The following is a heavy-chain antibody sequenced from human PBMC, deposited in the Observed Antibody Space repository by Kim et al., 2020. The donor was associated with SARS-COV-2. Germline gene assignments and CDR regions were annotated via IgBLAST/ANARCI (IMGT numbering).Heavy chain of an antibody. V-gene: IGHV1-3*01. J-gene: IGHJ4*02. D-gene: IGHD3-10*01. Sequence: QKFQGRVPITRDTSASTAYMELSSLRSEDTAVYYCARPRLLWFGELDFDYWGQGTLVTVSS. CDR3: ARPRLLWFGELDFDY.